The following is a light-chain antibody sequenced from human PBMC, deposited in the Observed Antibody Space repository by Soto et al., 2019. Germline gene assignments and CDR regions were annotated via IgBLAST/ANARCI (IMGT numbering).Light chain of an antibody. V-gene: IGLV2-23*01. CDR3: FSYAGGVTSV. J-gene: IGLJ1*01. CDR1: SSDFGSYNR. CDR2: EGS. Sequence: QSVLTQPASVSGSPGQSITISCAGTSSDFGSYNRVSWYQQHPGKAPKLIIYEGSNRPSGISNRYSGSKSGNTASQTISGLQAEDEADYYCFSYAGGVTSVFGAGTKLTVL.